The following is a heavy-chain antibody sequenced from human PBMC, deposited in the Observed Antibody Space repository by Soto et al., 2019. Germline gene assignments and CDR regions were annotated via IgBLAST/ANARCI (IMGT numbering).Heavy chain of an antibody. J-gene: IGHJ1*01. D-gene: IGHD1-26*01. CDR2: IIPFLGRT. Sequence: QLHLVQSGAEVRKPGSSVKVSCKASGGTLSSYSVTWVRQAPGQGLEWMGRIIPFLGRTNYAQNFQGRVTVTAATSTSTADFPLARFSRSATASTAAVGCMVKDYF. CDR3: VGCMVKDYF. CDR1: GGTLSSYS. V-gene: IGHV1-69*02.